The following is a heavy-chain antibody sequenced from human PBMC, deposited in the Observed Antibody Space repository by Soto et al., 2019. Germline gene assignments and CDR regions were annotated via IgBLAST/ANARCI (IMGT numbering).Heavy chain of an antibody. CDR3: AKRIGGFWFGGPPGGMDV. CDR1: GFTFTNYA. CDR2: ISARGDRT. J-gene: IGHJ6*02. Sequence: GGSLRLSCGVSGFTFTNYAMNWVRQAPGKGLEWVSTISARGDRTFYADSVKGRFTISRDDSKNTVYLQMNSLRADDTALYSFAKRIGGFWFGGPPGGMDVWGQGTTVTVSS. D-gene: IGHD3-10*01. V-gene: IGHV3-23*01.